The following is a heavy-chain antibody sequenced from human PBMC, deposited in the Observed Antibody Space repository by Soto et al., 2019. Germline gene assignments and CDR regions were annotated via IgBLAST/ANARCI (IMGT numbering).Heavy chain of an antibody. D-gene: IGHD6-13*01. CDR2: ISYDGSNK. V-gene: IGHV3-30-3*02. J-gene: IGHJ6*02. CDR1: GFTFSSYA. CDR3: AKDSSRATNYYYYGMDV. Sequence: PGGSLRLSCAASGFTFSSYAMHWVRQAPGKGLEWVAVISYDGSNKYYADSVKGRFTISRDNSKNTLYLQMNGLRAEDTAVYYCAKDSSRATNYYYYGMDVWGQGTTVTVSS.